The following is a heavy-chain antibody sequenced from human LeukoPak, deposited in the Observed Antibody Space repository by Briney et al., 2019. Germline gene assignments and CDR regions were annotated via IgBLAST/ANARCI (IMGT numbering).Heavy chain of an antibody. D-gene: IGHD6-13*01. Sequence: PGRSLRLSCAASGFTFSSYAMHWVRQAPGKGLEWVAVISYDGSNKYYADSVKGRFTISRDNSKNTLYLQMNSLRAEDTAVYYCVREPTQCRSWYFSNSCWFDPWGQGTLVTVSS. J-gene: IGHJ5*02. V-gene: IGHV3-30-3*01. CDR2: ISYDGSNK. CDR3: VREPTQCRSWYFSNSCWFDP. CDR1: GFTFSSYA.